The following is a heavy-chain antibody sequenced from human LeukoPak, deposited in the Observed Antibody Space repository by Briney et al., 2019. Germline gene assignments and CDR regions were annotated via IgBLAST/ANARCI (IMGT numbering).Heavy chain of an antibody. Sequence: SQTLSLTCAISGFSVSSNSVAWNWISQSPARGLEWLGRECYRSKWYKDYAVSVKSRITINPDTSKNQFSLKLNSVTPEDTAVYYCARLHSGSSDFDCWGQGTLVTVSS. CDR2: ECYRSKWYK. CDR1: GFSVSSNSVA. V-gene: IGHV6-1*01. D-gene: IGHD1-26*01. J-gene: IGHJ4*02. CDR3: ARLHSGSSDFDC.